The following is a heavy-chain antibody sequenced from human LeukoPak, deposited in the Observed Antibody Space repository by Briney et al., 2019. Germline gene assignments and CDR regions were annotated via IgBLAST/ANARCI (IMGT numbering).Heavy chain of an antibody. CDR3: GRDMGSGNYFDY. J-gene: IGHJ4*02. CDR1: GFTFSSYA. D-gene: IGHD1-26*01. Sequence: GGSLRLSCAASGFTFSSYAMSWVRQAPGKGLEWISGISGSGGSTYYADSVKGRFTISRDNSKNTLYLQMNSLRAEDTAVYYCGRDMGSGNYFDYGGEGPLATVSS. V-gene: IGHV3-23*01. CDR2: ISGSGGST.